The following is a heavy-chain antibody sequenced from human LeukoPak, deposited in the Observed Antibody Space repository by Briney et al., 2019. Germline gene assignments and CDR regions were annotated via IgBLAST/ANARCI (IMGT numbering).Heavy chain of an antibody. V-gene: IGHV1-8*03. J-gene: IGHJ4*02. D-gene: IGHD2-2*01. CDR3: ARGPGCTSLSCPYYFDY. CDR2: MNPNSGNT. Sequence: GASVTVSCTASVYTFTSYDINWVRQATGQGLEWMGWMNPNSGNTGYAQKFQGRVTSTGNTSISTAYMELSSLRSEDTAVYYCARGPGCTSLSCPYYFDYWGQGTLVTVSS. CDR1: VYTFTSYD.